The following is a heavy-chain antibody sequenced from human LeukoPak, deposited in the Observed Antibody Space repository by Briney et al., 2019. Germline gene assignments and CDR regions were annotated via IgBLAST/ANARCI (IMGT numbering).Heavy chain of an antibody. V-gene: IGHV3-30-3*01. Sequence: GGSPRLSCAASGFTFSSYAMHWVRQAPGKGLEWVAVISYDGSNKYYADSVKGRFTISRDNSKNTLYLQMNSLRAEGTAVYYCARDFLFSFDYWGQGTLVTVSS. CDR1: GFTFSSYA. CDR2: ISYDGSNK. D-gene: IGHD2/OR15-2a*01. J-gene: IGHJ4*02. CDR3: ARDFLFSFDY.